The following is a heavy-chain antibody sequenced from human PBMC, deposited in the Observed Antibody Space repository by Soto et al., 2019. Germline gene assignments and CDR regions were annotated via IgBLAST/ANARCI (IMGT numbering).Heavy chain of an antibody. J-gene: IGHJ4*02. CDR3: ARRWGRTFDY. CDR1: GCYIRSYY. Sequence: SETLSLTSTFSGCYIRSYYWSWIRQPPGKGLEWIGYIYYSGSTNYNPSLKSRVTISVDTSKNQFSLKLSSVTAADTAVYYCARRWGRTFDYWGQGTLVTVSS. D-gene: IGHD7-27*01. CDR2: IYYSGST. V-gene: IGHV4-59*08.